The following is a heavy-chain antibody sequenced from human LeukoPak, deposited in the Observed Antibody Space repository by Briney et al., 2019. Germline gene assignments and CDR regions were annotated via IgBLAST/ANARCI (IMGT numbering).Heavy chain of an antibody. D-gene: IGHD2-15*01. CDR2: ISSSSSYI. J-gene: IGHJ4*02. V-gene: IGHV3-21*01. CDR3: AKDPWSGGSFGVH. Sequence: GGSLRLSCAASGFTFSSYSMNWVRQAPGKGLEWVSSISSSSSYIHYADSVKGRFTISRDNAKNTLYLQMNTLRAEDTAVYFCAKDPWSGGSFGVHWGQGTLVTVSS. CDR1: GFTFSSYS.